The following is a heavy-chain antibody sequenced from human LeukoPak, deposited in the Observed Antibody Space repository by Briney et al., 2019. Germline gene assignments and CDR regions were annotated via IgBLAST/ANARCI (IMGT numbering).Heavy chain of an antibody. CDR2: MNPNSGNT. J-gene: IGHJ6*03. D-gene: IGHD5-12*01. Sequence: ASVKVSCKASGYTFTSYDINWVRQATGQGLEWMGWMNPNSGNTGYAQKFQGRVTMTRTTSISTAYMELGSLRSEDTAVYYCARGYSGYDIDYYYYYMDVWGKGTTVTVSS. CDR3: ARGYSGYDIDYYYYYMDV. CDR1: GYTFTSYD. V-gene: IGHV1-8*01.